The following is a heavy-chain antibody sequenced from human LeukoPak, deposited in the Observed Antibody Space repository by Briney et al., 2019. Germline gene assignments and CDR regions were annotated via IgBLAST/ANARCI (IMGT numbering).Heavy chain of an antibody. Sequence: PGGSLRLSCTASGFTFSDYYMSWIRQAPGEGLEWVSYISSSSSYTNYADSVKGRFTISRDNAKNSLYLQMNSLRAEDTAVYYCARLVAAAGEDYWGQGTLVTVSS. J-gene: IGHJ4*02. CDR3: ARLVAAAGEDY. CDR1: GFTFSDYY. D-gene: IGHD6-13*01. CDR2: ISSSSSYT. V-gene: IGHV3-11*03.